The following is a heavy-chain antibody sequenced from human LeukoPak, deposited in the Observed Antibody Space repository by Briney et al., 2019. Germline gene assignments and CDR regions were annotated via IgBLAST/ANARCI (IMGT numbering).Heavy chain of an antibody. D-gene: IGHD6-13*01. CDR1: GFSVSTKS. J-gene: IGHJ4*02. CDR2: IDTSDNA. V-gene: IGHV3-66*01. Sequence: GSLRLSCAASGFSVSTKSMTWVRQAPGKGLEWVSSIDTSDNADYADSVKGRFTISRDNSKNTLYLQMNSLRAEDTAVYYCAKDVAYSSSWNDYWGQGTLVTVSS. CDR3: AKDVAYSSSWNDY.